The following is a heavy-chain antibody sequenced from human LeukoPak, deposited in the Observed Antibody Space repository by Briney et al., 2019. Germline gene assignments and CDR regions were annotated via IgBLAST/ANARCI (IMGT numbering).Heavy chain of an antibody. CDR3: AKDRVELLTYYFDY. D-gene: IGHD3-10*01. CDR2: IWYDGSNE. Sequence: PGGSLRLSCGASGFTFSSYGMHWVRQAPGKGLEWVAVIWYDGSNEYYADSVKVRFSISRDKSKNTLYLQMNSLRAEDTAVYYCAKDRVELLTYYFDYWGQGTLVTVSS. CDR1: GFTFSSYG. J-gene: IGHJ4*02. V-gene: IGHV3-33*03.